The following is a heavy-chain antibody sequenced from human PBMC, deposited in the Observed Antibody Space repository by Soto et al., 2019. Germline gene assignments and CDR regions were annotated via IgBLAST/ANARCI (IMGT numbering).Heavy chain of an antibody. J-gene: IGHJ3*02. D-gene: IGHD4-4*01. CDR3: TTVSVTTWLFDAFDI. Sequence: GGSLRLSCAASGFTFSNAWMSWVRQAPGKGLEWVGRIKRKTDGGTTDYAAPVKGRFTISRDDSKNTLYLQMNSLKTEDTAVYYCTTVSVTTWLFDAFDIWGQGTMVTVSS. CDR2: IKRKTDGGTT. V-gene: IGHV3-15*01. CDR1: GFTFSNAW.